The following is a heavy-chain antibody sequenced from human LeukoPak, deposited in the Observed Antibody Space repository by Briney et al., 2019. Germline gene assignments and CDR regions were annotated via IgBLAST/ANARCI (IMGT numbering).Heavy chain of an antibody. D-gene: IGHD2-2*01. V-gene: IGHV3-7*01. CDR2: IKEDGTEK. CDR1: GFRFNIHW. J-gene: IGHJ2*01. CDR3: AAEIAEYCSSVNCYGGGRWFFDL. Sequence: PGGSLRLSCAVSGFRFNIHWMSWVRQAPGKGLEWVANIKEDGTEKYYVHSVKGRFTIARDNAKQSLYLQMDSLRVEDTAVYYCAAEIAEYCSSVNCYGGGRWFFDLWGRGTLVTVSS.